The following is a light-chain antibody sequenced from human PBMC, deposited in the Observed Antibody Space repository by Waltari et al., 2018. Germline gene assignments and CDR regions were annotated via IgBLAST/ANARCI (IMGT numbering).Light chain of an antibody. Sequence: EIVLTQSPATLSLSPGERVTLSCRASQSVTTSLAWYQQKPGQAPRLLIYDVSNRATGIAARFSGSGSGTDVTRTVSSLGPADFAVYYGQRHGFWLFTFGRGTRLEI. J-gene: IGKJ5*01. CDR3: QRHGFWLFT. V-gene: IGKV3-11*01. CDR1: QSVTTS. CDR2: DVS.